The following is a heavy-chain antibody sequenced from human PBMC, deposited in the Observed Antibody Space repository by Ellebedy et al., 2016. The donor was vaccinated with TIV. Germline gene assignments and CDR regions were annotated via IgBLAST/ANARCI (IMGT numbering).Heavy chain of an antibody. J-gene: IGHJ4*02. D-gene: IGHD5-18*01. CDR3: ARDRGGYTYGNSDY. CDR2: ISSSSSTI. V-gene: IGHV3-48*02. CDR1: GFTFSSYS. Sequence: GESLKISXAASGFTFSSYSMNWVRQAPGKGLEWVSYISSSSSTIHYADSVKGRFTISRDNAKNSLYLQMNSLRDEDTAVYYCARDRGGYTYGNSDYWGQGTLVTVSS.